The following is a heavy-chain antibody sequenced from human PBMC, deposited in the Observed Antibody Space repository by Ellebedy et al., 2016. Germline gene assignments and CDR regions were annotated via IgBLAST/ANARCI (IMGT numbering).Heavy chain of an antibody. CDR1: GFTFSSYG. V-gene: IGHV3-33*01. Sequence: GGSLRLSXAASGFTFSSYGMLWVRQAPGKGLEWVAVIWYDGSNKYYADSVKGRFTISRDNSKNTLYLQMNSLRAEDTAVYYCARDGGYYYYGMDVWGQGTTVTVSS. CDR2: IWYDGSNK. CDR3: ARDGGYYYYGMDV. J-gene: IGHJ6*02. D-gene: IGHD3-10*01.